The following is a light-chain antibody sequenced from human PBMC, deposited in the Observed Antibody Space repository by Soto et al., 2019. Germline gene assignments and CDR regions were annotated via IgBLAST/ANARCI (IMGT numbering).Light chain of an antibody. CDR2: DAT. CDR1: QSIISY. Sequence: DMQMTQSPSSLSASVGGRLTITCRASQSIISYLNWYQQKPGKAPKLLIHDATSLQSGVPSRFSGSGSGTDFTLTISSLQPEDCATYYCQQYNSFPRTFGQGTKVDNK. V-gene: IGKV1-39*01. J-gene: IGKJ1*01. CDR3: QQYNSFPRT.